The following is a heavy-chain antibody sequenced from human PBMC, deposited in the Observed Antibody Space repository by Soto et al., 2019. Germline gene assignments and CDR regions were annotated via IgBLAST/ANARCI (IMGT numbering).Heavy chain of an antibody. J-gene: IGHJ6*02. Sequence: LSLTCAVYGGSFSGYYWSWIRQPPGKGLEWIGEINHSGSTNYNPSLKSRVTISVDTSKNQFSLKLSSVTAADTAVYYCASGYYYDILTGYYGVYYGMDVWDQGTTVTVSS. V-gene: IGHV4-34*01. CDR3: ASGYYYDILTGYYGVYYGMDV. D-gene: IGHD3-9*01. CDR1: GGSFSGYY. CDR2: INHSGST.